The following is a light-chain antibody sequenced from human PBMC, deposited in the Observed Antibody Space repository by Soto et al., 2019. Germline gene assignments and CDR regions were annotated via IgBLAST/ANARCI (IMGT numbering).Light chain of an antibody. Sequence: EIVLTQAPGTLSLSPGDRATLSCRASQSVRSNSLAWYQQKPGQAPKLLISGASSRATGIPDRFSGSGSGTDFTLTISRLEPEDFALYSCQQYGTSPGTFGQGTKLEIK. CDR2: GAS. CDR3: QQYGTSPGT. V-gene: IGKV3-20*01. J-gene: IGKJ2*02. CDR1: QSVRSNS.